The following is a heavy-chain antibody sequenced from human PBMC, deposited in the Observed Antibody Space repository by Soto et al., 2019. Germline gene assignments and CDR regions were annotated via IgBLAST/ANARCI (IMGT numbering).Heavy chain of an antibody. CDR2: IIPILGIA. J-gene: IGHJ3*02. D-gene: IGHD3-22*01. V-gene: IGHV1-69*02. CDR3: ARNHYYDSSGEI. CDR1: GGTFSSYT. Sequence: QVQLVQSGAEVKKPGSSVKVSCKASGGTFSSYTISWVRQAPGQGLEWMGRIIPILGIANYARKFQGRVTITADKSTSTAYMELSRLRSEDTAVYYCARNHYYDSSGEIWGQGTMVTGSS.